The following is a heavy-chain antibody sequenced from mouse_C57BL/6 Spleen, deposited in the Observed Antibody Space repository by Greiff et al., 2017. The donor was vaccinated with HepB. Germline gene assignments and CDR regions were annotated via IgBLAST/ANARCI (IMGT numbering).Heavy chain of an antibody. CDR1: GFNIKDYY. Sequence: EVQLQQSGAELVKPGVSVKLSCTASGFNIKDYYMHWVKQRNEQGLEWIGRIDPEDGDTKYAPKFQGKATITADTSSNTAYLQLSSLTSEDSAVYYCASNGGCPFAYWGQGTLVTVSA. V-gene: IGHV14-2*01. D-gene: IGHD1-1*02. J-gene: IGHJ3*01. CDR2: IDPEDGDT. CDR3: ASNGGCPFAY.